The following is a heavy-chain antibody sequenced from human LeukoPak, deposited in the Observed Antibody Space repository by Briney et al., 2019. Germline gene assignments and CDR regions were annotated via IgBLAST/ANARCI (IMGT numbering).Heavy chain of an antibody. CDR3: ARESGGSGSSNWFDP. CDR1: GGTFSSYA. CDR2: IIPIFGTA. D-gene: IGHD3-10*01. J-gene: IGHJ5*02. Sequence: GASVKVSCKASGGTFSSYAISWVRQAPGQGLEWMGGIIPIFGTANYAQKFQGRVTITADESTSTAYMELSSLRSEDTAVYYCARESGGSGSSNWFDPWGQGTLVTVSS. V-gene: IGHV1-69*13.